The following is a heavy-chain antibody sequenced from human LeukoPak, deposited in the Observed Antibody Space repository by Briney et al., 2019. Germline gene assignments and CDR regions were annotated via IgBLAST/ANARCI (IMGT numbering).Heavy chain of an antibody. D-gene: IGHD6-13*01. CDR1: GGSINSHY. CDR3: ARVAAAGPIDY. Sequence: PSETLSLTCTVSGGSINSHYWSWIRQPPGKGLECIGYIYYSGSTKYNPSLNSRATISLDTSKNQFFLKLTSVTAADTAVYYCARVAAAGPIDYWGQGTLVTVSS. V-gene: IGHV4-59*11. CDR2: IYYSGST. J-gene: IGHJ4*02.